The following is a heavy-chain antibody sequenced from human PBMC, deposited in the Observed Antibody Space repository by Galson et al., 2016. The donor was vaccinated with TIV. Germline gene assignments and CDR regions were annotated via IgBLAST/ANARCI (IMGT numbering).Heavy chain of an antibody. Sequence: LSLTCAVSGSSISSGHYWGWIRQPPGKGLEWIGGIYQSGSPYYNPSLKRRVTISVDTSNNQFSLRLMFVTAADTAVYYCARAPIRGPRGVVLFDSWGQGTLVTVSS. CDR3: ARAPIRGPRGVVLFDS. D-gene: IGHD3-10*01. V-gene: IGHV4-38-2*01. CDR1: GSSISSGHY. CDR2: IYQSGSP. J-gene: IGHJ4*02.